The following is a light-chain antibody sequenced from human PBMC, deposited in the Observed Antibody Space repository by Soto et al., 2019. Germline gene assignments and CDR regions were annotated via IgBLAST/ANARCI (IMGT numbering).Light chain of an antibody. Sequence: DIQMTQSPSSLSASLGDSVSITCRASQTISSYLNWYQQKPGTAPKLLIYAASTLQTGFPSRFSGSGSGTDFTLTISSLHPEDYATYYCQQSYITPRTFGQGTKVEIK. CDR1: QTISSY. J-gene: IGKJ1*01. CDR3: QQSYITPRT. CDR2: AAS. V-gene: IGKV1-39*01.